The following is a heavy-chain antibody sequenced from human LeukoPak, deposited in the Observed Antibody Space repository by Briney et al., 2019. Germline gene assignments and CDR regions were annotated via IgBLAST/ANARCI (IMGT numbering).Heavy chain of an antibody. CDR1: GYSFTSYW. CDR3: ARTSYCSSTSCYSFDP. D-gene: IGHD2-2*01. CDR2: IYPGDSDT. V-gene: IGHV5-51*01. J-gene: IGHJ5*02. Sequence: GESLKISCKGSGYSFTSYWIGWVRQMPGKGLEWMGIIYPGDSDTRYSPSFQGQVTISADKSISTAYLQWSSLKASDTAMFYCARTSYCSSTSCYSFDPWGQGTLVTVSS.